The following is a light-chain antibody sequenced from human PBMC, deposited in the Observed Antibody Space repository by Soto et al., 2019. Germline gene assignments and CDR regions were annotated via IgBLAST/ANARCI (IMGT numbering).Light chain of an antibody. V-gene: IGKV1-39*01. Sequence: DIKMTQSPSSLSASVGDRVTIICRASQNIYNYLNWYQKKIGEAPKLLVFGASNLQSGVPTRFSGAGSGTHFTLTVSSLQPEDFVSYYCQQSYTTPRTFGQGTKVDIK. J-gene: IGKJ1*01. CDR3: QQSYTTPRT. CDR1: QNIYNY. CDR2: GAS.